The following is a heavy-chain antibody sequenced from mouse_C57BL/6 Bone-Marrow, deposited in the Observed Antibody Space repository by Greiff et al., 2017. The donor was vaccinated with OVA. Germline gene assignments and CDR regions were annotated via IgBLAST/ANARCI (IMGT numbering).Heavy chain of an antibody. Sequence: VQLQESGAELVKPGASVKISCKASGYAFSSYWMNWVKQRPGKGLAWIGQLYPGDGDTNYNGKFKGKATLTADKSSSTAYMQLSSLTSEDSAVYFCARWGNYGSSPYYFDYWGQGTTLTVSS. CDR3: ARWGNYGSSPYYFDY. CDR1: GYAFSSYW. CDR2: LYPGDGDT. D-gene: IGHD1-1*01. V-gene: IGHV1-80*01. J-gene: IGHJ2*01.